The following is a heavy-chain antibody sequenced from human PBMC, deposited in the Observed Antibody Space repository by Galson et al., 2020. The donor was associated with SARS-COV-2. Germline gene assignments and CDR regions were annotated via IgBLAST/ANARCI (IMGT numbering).Heavy chain of an antibody. D-gene: IGHD3-10*01. J-gene: IGHJ3*02. CDR1: GFTFSSYE. CDR3: ARQIWFGERGGAFDI. V-gene: IGHV3-48*03. Sequence: GESLKISCAASGFTFSSYEMNWVRQAPGKGLEWVSYISSSGSTIYYADSVKGRFTISRDNAKNSLYLQMNSLRAEDTAVYYCARQIWFGERGGAFDIWGQGTMVTVSS. CDR2: ISSSGSTI.